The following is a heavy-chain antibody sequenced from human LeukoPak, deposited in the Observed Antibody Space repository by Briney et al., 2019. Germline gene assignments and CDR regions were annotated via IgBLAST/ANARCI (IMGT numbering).Heavy chain of an antibody. Sequence: PGGSLRLSCAVSGFTFSDFYMSWIRQAPGKGLEWVSYIGSSGDTRYYADSVKGRFTISRDNAEKSLYLQMNSLRAEDTAIYYCARDLGPRYLDLWGRGTLVTVSS. D-gene: IGHD3-16*01. CDR1: GFTFSDFY. J-gene: IGHJ2*01. CDR3: ARDLGPRYLDL. V-gene: IGHV3-11*01. CDR2: IGSSGDTR.